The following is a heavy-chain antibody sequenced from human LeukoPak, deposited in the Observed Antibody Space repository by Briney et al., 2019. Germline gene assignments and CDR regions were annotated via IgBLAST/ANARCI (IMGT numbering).Heavy chain of an antibody. V-gene: IGHV1-18*01. D-gene: IGHD5-18*01. CDR2: ISAYNGNT. Sequence: ASVKVSCKASGYTFTSYGISWVRQAPGQGLEWMGWISAYNGNTNYAQKLQGRVTMTTDTSTSTAYMELRSLRSDDTAVYYCARDGRIQLWLPYYYYYYYMDVWGKGTTVTVSS. CDR3: ARDGRIQLWLPYYYYYYYMDV. CDR1: GYTFTSYG. J-gene: IGHJ6*03.